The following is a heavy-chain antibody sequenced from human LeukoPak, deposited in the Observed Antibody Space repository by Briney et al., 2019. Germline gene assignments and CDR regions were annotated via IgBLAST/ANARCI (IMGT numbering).Heavy chain of an antibody. D-gene: IGHD6-13*01. CDR1: GGSINSYY. CDR2: IYYSGST. V-gene: IGHV4-59*12. Sequence: SETLSLTCTVSGGSINSYYWSWIRQPPGKGLEWIGYIYYSGSTKYNPSLKSRVTISVDTSKNQFSLQLNSVTPEDTAVYYCAGTPAGTIDYWGQGSLVTVSS. J-gene: IGHJ4*02. CDR3: AGTPAGTIDY.